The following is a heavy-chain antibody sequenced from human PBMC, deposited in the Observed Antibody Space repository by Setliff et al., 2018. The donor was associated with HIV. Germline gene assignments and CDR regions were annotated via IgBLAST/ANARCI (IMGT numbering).Heavy chain of an antibody. CDR3: AGPRGDEAFDI. V-gene: IGHV1-69*10. CDR1: GDTSSTYA. D-gene: IGHD3-10*01. CDR2: FIPILDIT. Sequence: SVKVSCKASGDTSSTYAINWVRQAPGQGLEWMGQFIPILDITNYAQKFQGRVTITADKSTNTMYMEMTSPTSEDTAVYYCAGPRGDEAFDIWGQGSMVTVSS. J-gene: IGHJ3*02.